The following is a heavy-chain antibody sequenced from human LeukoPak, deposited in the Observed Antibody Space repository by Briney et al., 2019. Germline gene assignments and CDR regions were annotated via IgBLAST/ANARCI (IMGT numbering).Heavy chain of an antibody. CDR3: AMGCSSTSCYAPTDY. J-gene: IGHJ4*02. Sequence: GASVKASCKASGYTFTSYGISWVRQAPGQGLEWMGWISAYNGNTNYAQKLQGRVTMTTDTSTSTAYMELRSLRSDDTAVYYCAMGCSSTSCYAPTDYWGQGTLVTVSS. CDR1: GYTFTSYG. CDR2: ISAYNGNT. V-gene: IGHV1-18*01. D-gene: IGHD2-2*01.